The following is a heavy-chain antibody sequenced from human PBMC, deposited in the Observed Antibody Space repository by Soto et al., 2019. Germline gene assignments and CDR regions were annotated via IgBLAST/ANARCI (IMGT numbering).Heavy chain of an antibody. V-gene: IGHV4-34*02. Sequence: QVQLQQSGAGLLKPSETLSLNCTVSGGSFRGYYWGWVRQPPGKGLEWIGEINHSGTSNYHPSHTSRVTISVATSKNQFSLTVNSVPPADTAVYYCARGEITRLGGMDVWGQGTTVTVSS. CDR1: GGSFRGYY. J-gene: IGHJ6*02. CDR3: ARGEITRLGGMDV. D-gene: IGHD1-20*01. CDR2: INHSGTS.